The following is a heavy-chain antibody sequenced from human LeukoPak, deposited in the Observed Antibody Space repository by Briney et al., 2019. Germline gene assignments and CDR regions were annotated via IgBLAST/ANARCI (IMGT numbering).Heavy chain of an antibody. J-gene: IGHJ5*02. V-gene: IGHV3-74*01. CDR2: INSDGSST. CDR3: ARLTGQGQWLVLSRLARWFDP. D-gene: IGHD6-19*01. CDR1: GFTFSSYW. Sequence: PGGSLRLSCAASGFTFSSYWMHWVRQAPGKGLVWVSRINSDGSSTAYADSVKGRFTISRDNAKNTLYLQMNSLRAADTAVYYCARLTGQGQWLVLSRLARWFDPWGQGTLVTVSS.